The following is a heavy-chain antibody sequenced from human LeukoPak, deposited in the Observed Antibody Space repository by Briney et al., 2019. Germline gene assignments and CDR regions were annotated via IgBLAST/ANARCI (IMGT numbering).Heavy chain of an antibody. CDR3: ARAGCDSSGYYPDY. CDR2: ISAYNGDT. CDR1: GYTFTSYG. J-gene: IGHJ4*02. V-gene: IGHV1-18*01. Sequence: ASVKVSCKASGYTFTSYGISWVRQAPGQGLEWMGWISAYNGDTNYAQKLQGRVTMTTDTSTSTAYMELRRLKSDDTAVYYCARAGCDSSGYYPDYWGQGTLVTVSS. D-gene: IGHD3-22*01.